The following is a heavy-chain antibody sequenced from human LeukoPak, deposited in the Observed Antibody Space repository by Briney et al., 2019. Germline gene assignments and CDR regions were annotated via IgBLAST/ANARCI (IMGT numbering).Heavy chain of an antibody. J-gene: IGHJ6*03. CDR3: ARKERYYDFWSGYSHYYYYYYMDV. V-gene: IGHV4-39*01. CDR1: GGSISSSSYY. Sequence: SETLSLTCTVSGGSISSSSYYWGWIRQPPGKGLEWIGSIYYSGSTYYNPSLKSRVTISVDTSKNQFSLKLSSVTAADTAVYYCARKERYYDFWSGYSHYYYYYYMDVWGKGTTVTVSS. CDR2: IYYSGST. D-gene: IGHD3-3*01.